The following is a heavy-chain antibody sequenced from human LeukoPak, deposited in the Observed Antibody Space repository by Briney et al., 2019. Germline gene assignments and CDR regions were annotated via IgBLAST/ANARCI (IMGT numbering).Heavy chain of an antibody. CDR2: ISSSGSTI. J-gene: IGHJ4*02. CDR1: GFTFSDYY. Sequence: EGSLRLSCAASGFTFSDYYMSWIRQAPGKGLEWVSYISSSGSTIYYAASVKGRFTISRDNAKNSLYLQMNSLRAEDTAVYYCARVMVVTAIDYWGQGTLVTVSS. V-gene: IGHV3-11*01. D-gene: IGHD2-21*02. CDR3: ARVMVVTAIDY.